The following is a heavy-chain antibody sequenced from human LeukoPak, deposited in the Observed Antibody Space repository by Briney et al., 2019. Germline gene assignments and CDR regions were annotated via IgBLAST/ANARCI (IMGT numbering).Heavy chain of an antibody. CDR1: GGSISSADYY. J-gene: IGHJ4*02. Sequence: SETLSLTCTVSGGSISSADYYWSWIRQPPGKGLEWIGYIYYTGSTYYNPSLKSRVTISVDTSKNQSSLKLSSVTAADTAVYYCAREARGYCSGGSCYRFDYWGQGTLVTVSS. CDR2: IYYTGST. CDR3: AREARGYCSGGSCYRFDY. V-gene: IGHV4-30-4*01. D-gene: IGHD2-15*01.